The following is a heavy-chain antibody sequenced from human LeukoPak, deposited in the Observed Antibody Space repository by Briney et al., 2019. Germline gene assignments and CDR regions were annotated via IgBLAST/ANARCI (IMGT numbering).Heavy chain of an antibody. D-gene: IGHD2-21*02. V-gene: IGHV3-9*01. CDR1: GFTFDDYA. CDR2: ISWNSGSI. CDR3: AKGRSVVTATPLDAFDI. J-gene: IGHJ3*02. Sequence: GGSLRLSCAASGFTFDDYAMHWVRQAPGKGLEWVSGISWNSGSIGYADSVKGRFTISRDNAKNSLYLQMNSLRAEDTALYYCAKGRSVVTATPLDAFDIRGQGTMVTVSS.